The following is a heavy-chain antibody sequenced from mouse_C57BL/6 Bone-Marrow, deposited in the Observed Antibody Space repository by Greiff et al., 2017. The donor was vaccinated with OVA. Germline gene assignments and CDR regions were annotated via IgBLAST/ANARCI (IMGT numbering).Heavy chain of an antibody. CDR1: GFTFSNYW. J-gene: IGHJ1*03. CDR2: IRLKSDNYAT. V-gene: IGHV6-3*01. Sequence: DVQLQASGGGLVQPGGSMKLSCVASGFTFSNYWMNWVRQSPEKGLEWVAQIRLKSDNYATHYAESVKGRFTISRDDSKSSVYLQMNNLRAEDTGIYYCTYYYGSSPRYFDVWGTGTTVTVSS. CDR3: TYYYGSSPRYFDV. D-gene: IGHD1-1*01.